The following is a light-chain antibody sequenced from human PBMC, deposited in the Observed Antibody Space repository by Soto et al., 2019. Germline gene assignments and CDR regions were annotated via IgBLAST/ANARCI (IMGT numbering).Light chain of an antibody. CDR3: SAYAGSNNYVV. CDR1: SSDLGGYTY. Sequence: QSALTLPPSASGAPGQSGTISFTGTSSDLGGYTYVSWYQQHPGKAPQLMMYEVSNRPSGVPDRFSGSKSGKTASLTVSGLQAADEADYYCSAYAGSNNYVVFGGGTKLTVL. J-gene: IGLJ2*01. V-gene: IGLV2-8*01. CDR2: EVS.